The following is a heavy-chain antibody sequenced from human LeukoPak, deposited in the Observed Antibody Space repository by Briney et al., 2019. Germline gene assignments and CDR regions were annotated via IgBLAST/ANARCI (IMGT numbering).Heavy chain of an antibody. CDR2: IIPILGIA. J-gene: IGHJ4*02. V-gene: IGHV1-69*02. CDR3: ASPIAALGY. D-gene: IGHD6-13*01. CDR1: GYTFTIYY. Sequence: GASVKVSCKSSGYTFTIYYIHWVRQAPGQGLEWMGRIIPILGIANYAQKFQGRVTITADKSTSTAYMELSSLRSEDTAVYYCASPIAALGYWGQGTLVTVSS.